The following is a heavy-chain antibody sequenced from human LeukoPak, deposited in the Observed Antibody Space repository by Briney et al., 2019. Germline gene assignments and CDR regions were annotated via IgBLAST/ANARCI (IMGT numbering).Heavy chain of an antibody. CDR1: GFTFSSYW. D-gene: IGHD3-10*01. CDR3: AREKWFGHEAFDI. Sequence: GGSLRLSCAASGFTFSSYWMSWVRQAPGKGLEWVANIKQDGSEKYYVDSVKGRFTISRDNAKNSLYLQMNSLRAEDTAVYYCAREKWFGHEAFDIWGQGTMVTVSS. CDR2: IKQDGSEK. V-gene: IGHV3-7*03. J-gene: IGHJ3*02.